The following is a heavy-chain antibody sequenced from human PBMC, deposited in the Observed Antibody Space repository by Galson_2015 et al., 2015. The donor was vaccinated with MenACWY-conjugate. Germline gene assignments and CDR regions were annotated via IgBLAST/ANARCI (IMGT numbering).Heavy chain of an antibody. V-gene: IGHV3-23*01. CDR3: AKEKENYYDSSGDY. CDR1: GFTFSTYA. Sequence: SLRLSCAASGFTFSTYAMSWVRQAPGKGLEWVSAISGSGGSTHYADSVKGRFTISRDNSKNTLNLQMDSLRAEDTAVYYCAKEKENYYDSSGDYWGQGTLVTVSS. D-gene: IGHD3-22*01. J-gene: IGHJ4*02. CDR2: ISGSGGST.